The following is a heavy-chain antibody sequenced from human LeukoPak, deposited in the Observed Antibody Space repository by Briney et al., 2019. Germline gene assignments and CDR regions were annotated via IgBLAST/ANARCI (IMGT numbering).Heavy chain of an antibody. V-gene: IGHV4-34*01. CDR1: GGXFSGYY. J-gene: IGHJ4*02. Sequence: SETLSLTCAVYGGXFSGYYWSWIRQPPGKGLEWIGEINHSGSTNYNPSLKSRVTISVDTSKNQFSLKLSSVTAADTAVYYCARGIHPVFWGQGTLVTVSS. CDR3: ARGIHPVF. CDR2: INHSGST.